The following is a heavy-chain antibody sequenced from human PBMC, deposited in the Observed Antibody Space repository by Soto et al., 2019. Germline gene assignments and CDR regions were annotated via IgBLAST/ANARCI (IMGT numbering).Heavy chain of an antibody. CDR2: TNSDGTST. CDR3: ARDQFRGYTYGSNHDY. Sequence: GGSLRLSCAASGFTFSSYWMHWVRQAPGKGLVWVSRTNSDGTSTDYADSVKGRFTISRDNAKNTLYLQMNSLRAEDTAVYYCARDQFRGYTYGSNHDYWGQGTLVTVSS. D-gene: IGHD5-18*01. CDR1: GFTFSSYW. J-gene: IGHJ4*02. V-gene: IGHV3-74*01.